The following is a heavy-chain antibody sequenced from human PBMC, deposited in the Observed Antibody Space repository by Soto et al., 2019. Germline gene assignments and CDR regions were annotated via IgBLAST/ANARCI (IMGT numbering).Heavy chain of an antibody. J-gene: IGHJ4*02. CDR2: IYHSGRT. D-gene: IGHD2-21*02. V-gene: IGHV4-39*01. CDR1: GESISSSSYY. Sequence: KPSETLSLTCIVSGESISSSSYYWGWIRQPPGKGLEWIGSIYHSGRTYYNPSLKSRVSISIDTSKNQFSLKLSSVTAADTALYYCARQRTTVVTQAYFDYWGQGALVTVSS. CDR3: ARQRTTVVTQAYFDY.